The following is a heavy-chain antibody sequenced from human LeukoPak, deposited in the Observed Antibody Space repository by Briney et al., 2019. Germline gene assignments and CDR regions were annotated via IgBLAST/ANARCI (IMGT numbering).Heavy chain of an antibody. Sequence: ASVKVSCKASGYTLTTYGISWVRQAPGQGLEWMGWITTYNGKTNYAQRLKDRVTMTADTSTSTAYMELRSLRSDDAAVYYCARPIAAHDSYYFDYWGQGTRVTVSS. J-gene: IGHJ4*02. CDR3: ARPIAAHDSYYFDY. V-gene: IGHV1-18*01. CDR2: ITTYNGKT. D-gene: IGHD6-6*01. CDR1: GYTLTTYG.